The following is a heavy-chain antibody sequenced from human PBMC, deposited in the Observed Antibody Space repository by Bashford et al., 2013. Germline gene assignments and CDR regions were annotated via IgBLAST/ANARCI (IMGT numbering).Heavy chain of an antibody. V-gene: IGHV4-38-2*01. CDR3: ARAEDDWFDP. J-gene: IGHJ5*02. CDR1: GYSISSGYY. D-gene: IGHD2-15*01. Sequence: SSETLSLTCAVSGYSISSGYYWGWIRQPPGKGLEWIGSIYHSGSTYYNPSLKSRVTISVDTSKNQFSLKLSSVTAADTAVYYCARAEDDWFDPWGQGTLVTVSS. CDR2: IYHSGST.